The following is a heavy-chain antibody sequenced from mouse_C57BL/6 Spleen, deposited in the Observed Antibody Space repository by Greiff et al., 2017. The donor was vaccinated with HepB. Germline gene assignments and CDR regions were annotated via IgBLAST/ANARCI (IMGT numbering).Heavy chain of an antibody. CDR3: ARSQCYVCSYVYFDG. J-gene: IGHJ1*03. CDR1: GYTFTSYW. D-gene: IGHD1-1*01. CDR2: IYPGSGST. Sequence: VQLQQPGAELVKPGASVTMSCKASGYTFTSYWITWVKQRPGQGLEWIGDIYPGSGSTNYNEKFKRKATLTVDTSTITAYMQLSSLTSEDSAVYYSARSQCYVCSYVYFDGWGTGTTVTVSS. V-gene: IGHV1-55*01.